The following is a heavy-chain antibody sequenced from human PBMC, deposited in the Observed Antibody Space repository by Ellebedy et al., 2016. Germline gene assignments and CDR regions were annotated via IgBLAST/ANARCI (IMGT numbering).Heavy chain of an antibody. D-gene: IGHD1-26*01. V-gene: IGHV1-2*04. CDR2: INPNSGGT. Sequence: ASVKVSCKASGYTFTGYYMHWVRQAPGQGLEWMGWINPNSGGTNYAQKFQGWVTMTRDTSISTAYMELSRLRSDDTAVYYCARAEGWELLPNSAFDIWGQGTMVTVSS. J-gene: IGHJ3*02. CDR1: GYTFTGYY. CDR3: ARAEGWELLPNSAFDI.